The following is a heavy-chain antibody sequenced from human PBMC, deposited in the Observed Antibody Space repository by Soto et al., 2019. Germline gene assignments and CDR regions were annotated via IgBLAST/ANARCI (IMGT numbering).Heavy chain of an antibody. J-gene: IGHJ4*02. CDR3: AKDWGYYGSGSSYFDY. CDR1: GFTFSNYG. CDR2: ISYDGNNK. Sequence: GGSLRHSCAASGFTFSNYGIHWVRQAPGKGLEWVAVISYDGNNKYYADSVKGRFTISRDNSKNTLYLQMNSLRAEDTAVYYCAKDWGYYGSGSSYFDYWGQGTLVTVSS. D-gene: IGHD3-10*01. V-gene: IGHV3-30*18.